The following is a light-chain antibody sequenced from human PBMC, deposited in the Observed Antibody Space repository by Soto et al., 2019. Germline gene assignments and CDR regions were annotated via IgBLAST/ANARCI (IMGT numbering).Light chain of an antibody. V-gene: IGKV1-8*01. J-gene: IGKJ1*01. CDR3: QQSYSTPPWT. Sequence: AIRMTQSPSSFSASTGDRVTITCRASQGISSYLAWYQQKPGKAPNLLIYAASNLQSGVPSRFSGSGSGTDFTLTISSLQPEDFATYFCQQSYSTPPWTFGQGTKVDIK. CDR2: AAS. CDR1: QGISSY.